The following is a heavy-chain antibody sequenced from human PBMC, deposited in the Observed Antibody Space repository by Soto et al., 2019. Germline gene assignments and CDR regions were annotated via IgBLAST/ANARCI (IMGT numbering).Heavy chain of an antibody. CDR2: IRSKTNNYVT. J-gene: IGHJ4*02. Sequence: GGSLRLSCVGSGFTFSAAAIHWVRQAPGQGLAWVGRIRSKTNNYVTAFSASVEGRFTLSRDDSRNTTYLEMQSLRVEDTAVYFCTASPYWGPGTLVTVS. V-gene: IGHV3-73*01. CDR3: TASPY. CDR1: GFTFSAAA.